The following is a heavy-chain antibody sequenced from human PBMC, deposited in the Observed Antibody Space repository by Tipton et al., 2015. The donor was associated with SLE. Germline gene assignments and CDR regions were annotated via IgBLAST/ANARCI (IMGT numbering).Heavy chain of an antibody. CDR1: GFTFSSYE. D-gene: IGHD2-21*02. Sequence: SLRLSCAASGFTFSSYEMNWVRQAPGKGLEWVSYISSSGSTIYYADSVKGRFTISRDNAKNSLYLQMNSLRAEDTAVYYCVRVLVTAINYFDYWGQGTLVTVSS. CDR3: VRVLVTAINYFDY. CDR2: ISSSGSTI. J-gene: IGHJ4*02. V-gene: IGHV3-48*03.